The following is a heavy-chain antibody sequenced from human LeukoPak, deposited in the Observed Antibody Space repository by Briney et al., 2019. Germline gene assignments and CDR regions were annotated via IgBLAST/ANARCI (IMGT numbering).Heavy chain of an antibody. Sequence: ASVKVSFTASGYTFTGYYMHWVRQAPGQGLEWMGRINPNSGGTNYAQKFQGRVTMTRDTSISTAYMELSRLRSDDTAVYYCARDAITMVRGVKGWFDPWGQGTLVTVSS. V-gene: IGHV1-2*06. D-gene: IGHD3-10*01. CDR1: GYTFTGYY. J-gene: IGHJ5*02. CDR2: INPNSGGT. CDR3: ARDAITMVRGVKGWFDP.